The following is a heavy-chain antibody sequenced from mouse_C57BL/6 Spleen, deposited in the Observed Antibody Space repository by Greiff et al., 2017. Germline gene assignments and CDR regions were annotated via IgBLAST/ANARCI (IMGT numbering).Heavy chain of an antibody. CDR2: IDPETGGT. D-gene: IGHD3-3*01. J-gene: IGHJ1*03. CDR3: TRRGEGHWYFDV. Sequence: QVQLKQSGAELVRPGASVTLSCKASGYTFTDYEMHWVKQTPVHGLEWIGAIDPETGGTAYNQKFKGKAILTADKSSSTAYMELRSLTSEDSAVYYCTRRGEGHWYFDVWGTGTTVTVSS. CDR1: GYTFTDYE. V-gene: IGHV1-15*01.